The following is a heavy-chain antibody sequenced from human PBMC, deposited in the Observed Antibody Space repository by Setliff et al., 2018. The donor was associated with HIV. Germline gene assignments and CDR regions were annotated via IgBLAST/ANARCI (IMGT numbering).Heavy chain of an antibody. V-gene: IGHV1-3*01. Sequence: ASVKVSCKASGYSFTSYTIHWVRQAPGQRLEWMGWINAGNGNTKYSQKFRGRVTITRDTSASTAYMDLSSLRSEDTAVYYCAREGQWLDMGDAFDIWGQGTMVTVS. CDR1: GYSFTSYT. J-gene: IGHJ3*02. CDR2: INAGNGNT. D-gene: IGHD6-19*01. CDR3: AREGQWLDMGDAFDI.